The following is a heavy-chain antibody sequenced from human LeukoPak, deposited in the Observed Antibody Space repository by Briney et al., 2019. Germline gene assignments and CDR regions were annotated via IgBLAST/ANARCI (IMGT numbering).Heavy chain of an antibody. D-gene: IGHD3-3*01. CDR1: GYTFTSYA. V-gene: IGHV7-4-1*02. CDR3: ARDEGITIFGVVIIDY. CDR2: INTNTGNP. J-gene: IGHJ4*02. Sequence: ASVKVSCKASGYTFTSYAMNWVRQAPGQGLEWMGWINTNTGNPTYVQGFTGRFVFSLDTSVSTAYLQISSLKAEDTAVYYCARDEGITIFGVVIIDYWGQGTLVTVSS.